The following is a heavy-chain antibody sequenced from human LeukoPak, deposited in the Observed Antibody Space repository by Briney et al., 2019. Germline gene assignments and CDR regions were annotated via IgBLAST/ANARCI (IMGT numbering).Heavy chain of an antibody. Sequence: GGSLRLSCAASGFTFSTFAMSWVRQAPGKGLEWASVVSGSGGSTYYADSVKGRFTISRDNSKNTLYLQMNSLRAEDTAVYYCAKELGYCSSTSCLVYYYYGMDVWGQGTTVTVSS. CDR2: VSGSGGST. V-gene: IGHV3-23*01. D-gene: IGHD2-2*01. CDR3: AKELGYCSSTSCLVYYYYGMDV. J-gene: IGHJ6*02. CDR1: GFTFSTFA.